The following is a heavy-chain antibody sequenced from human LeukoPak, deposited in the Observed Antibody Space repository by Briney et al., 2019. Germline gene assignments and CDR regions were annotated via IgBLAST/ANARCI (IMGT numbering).Heavy chain of an antibody. D-gene: IGHD1-1*01. Sequence: ASVKVSCKASGYTFTSYAMHWVRQAPGQRLEWMGWISAYNGNTNYAQKLQGRVTMTTDTSTSTAYMELRSLRSDDTAVYYCARNEELQEGATGTTNWSDPWGQGTLVTVSS. J-gene: IGHJ5*02. CDR1: GYTFTSYA. CDR3: ARNEELQEGATGTTNWSDP. V-gene: IGHV1-18*01. CDR2: ISAYNGNT.